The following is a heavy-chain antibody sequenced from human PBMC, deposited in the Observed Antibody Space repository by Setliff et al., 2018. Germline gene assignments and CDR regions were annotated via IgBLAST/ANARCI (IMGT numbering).Heavy chain of an antibody. CDR1: GYTFTYRY. Sequence: GASVKVSCKASGYTFTYRYLHWVRQAPGQALEWMGWITPFNGNTNYAQKFQDRVTITRDRSMSTAYMELSSLRSEDTAMYYCARDRGQLANGMDVWGQGTTVTVSS. D-gene: IGHD6-6*01. CDR2: ITPFNGNT. CDR3: ARDRGQLANGMDV. V-gene: IGHV1-45*02. J-gene: IGHJ6*02.